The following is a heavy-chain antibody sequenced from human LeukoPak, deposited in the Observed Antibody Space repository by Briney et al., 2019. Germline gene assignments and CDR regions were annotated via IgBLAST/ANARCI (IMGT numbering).Heavy chain of an antibody. J-gene: IGHJ3*02. CDR3: AVVGERDAFDI. Sequence: SETLSLTCTVSGGSISSSSYYWGWIRQPPGKGLERIGSIYYSGSTYYNPSLKSRVTISVDTSKNQFSLKLSSVTAADTAVYYCAVVGERDAFDIWGQGTMVTVSS. CDR2: IYYSGST. V-gene: IGHV4-39*07. D-gene: IGHD1-26*01. CDR1: GGSISSSSYY.